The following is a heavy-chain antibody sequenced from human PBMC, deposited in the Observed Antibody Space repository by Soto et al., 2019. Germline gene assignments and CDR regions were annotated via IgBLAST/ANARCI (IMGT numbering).Heavy chain of an antibody. J-gene: IGHJ4*02. CDR1: GFTFDDYA. CDR3: AKVLGGYSSCWYEGVFDY. Sequence: EVQLVESGGGLVQPGRSLRLSCAASGFTFDDYAMHWVRQAAGKGLEWVSGISWNSGSIGYADSVKGRFTISRDNAKNSLYLQMNSLRAEDTALYYCAKVLGGYSSCWYEGVFDYWGQGTLVTVSS. D-gene: IGHD6-19*01. V-gene: IGHV3-9*01. CDR2: ISWNSGSI.